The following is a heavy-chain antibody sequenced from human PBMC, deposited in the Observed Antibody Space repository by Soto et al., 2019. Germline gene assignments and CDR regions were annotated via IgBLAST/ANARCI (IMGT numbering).Heavy chain of an antibody. Sequence: LRLSCAASGFTFRSFTMNWVRQAPGKGLEWVSTISSNSAYIYYTDALRGRFTISRDNAKNSLHLQMNSLRAEDTAVYYCTRDASRDSSARGWFDPWGPGTLVTVSS. CDR2: ISSNSAYI. V-gene: IGHV3-21*01. CDR1: GFTFRSFT. CDR3: TRDASRDSSARGWFDP. J-gene: IGHJ5*02. D-gene: IGHD6-13*01.